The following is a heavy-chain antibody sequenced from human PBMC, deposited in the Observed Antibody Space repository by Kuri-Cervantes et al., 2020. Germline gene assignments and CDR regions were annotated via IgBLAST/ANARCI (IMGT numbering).Heavy chain of an antibody. CDR3: ASSRRRGSGWSSAFDI. J-gene: IGHJ3*02. D-gene: IGHD6-19*01. CDR1: GYTFTSYG. CDR2: ISAYNGNT. V-gene: IGHV1-18*01. Sequence: ASVKVSCKASGYTFTSYGISWVRQAPGQGLEWMGWISAYNGNTDYAQKLQGRVTMTTGTSTSTAYMELRSLRSDDTAVYYCASSRRRGSGWSSAFDIWGQGTMVTVSS.